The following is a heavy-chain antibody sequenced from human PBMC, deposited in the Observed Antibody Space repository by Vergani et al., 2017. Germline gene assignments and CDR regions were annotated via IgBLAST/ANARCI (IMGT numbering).Heavy chain of an antibody. CDR2: IYSGGSST. D-gene: IGHD2-2*01. CDR1: GFTFSSYA. V-gene: IGHV3-23*03. CDR3: TSVVVSAEAFDI. Sequence: EVQLLESGGGLVQPGGSLRLSCAASGFTFSSYAMSWVRQAPGKGLEWVSVIYSGGSSTYYADSVKGRFTISRDNSKNTLYLQMNSLRAEDTAVYYCTSVVVSAEAFDIWGQGTMVTVSS. J-gene: IGHJ3*02.